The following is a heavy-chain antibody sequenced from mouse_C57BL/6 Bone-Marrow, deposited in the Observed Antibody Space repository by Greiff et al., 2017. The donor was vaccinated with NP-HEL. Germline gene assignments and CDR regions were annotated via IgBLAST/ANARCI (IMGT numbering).Heavy chain of an antibody. V-gene: IGHV1-53*01. D-gene: IGHD1-1*01. Sequence: QVQLQQPGTELVKPWASVKLSCKASGYTFTSYWMPWVKQRPGQGLEWIGNINPSNGGTNYNEKFKSKATLTVDKSSSPAYMQLSSLTADDSAVYYCARSPLVTTVVDHFAYWGQGTLVTVSA. CDR3: ARSPLVTTVVDHFAY. CDR2: INPSNGGT. CDR1: GYTFTSYW. J-gene: IGHJ3*01.